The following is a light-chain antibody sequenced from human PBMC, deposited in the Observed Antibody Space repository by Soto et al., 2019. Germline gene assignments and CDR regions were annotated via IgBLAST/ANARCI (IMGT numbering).Light chain of an antibody. J-gene: IGLJ1*01. Sequence: QSVLTQPASVSGSPGQSIAISCTGTSVDVGGFEYVSWYQQHPGKVPKLMIYDVNNRPSGVSNRFSGSKSGNTASLTISGLQAEDEADYFCSSYTSSNIYVFGTGTKVTV. CDR2: DVN. CDR1: SVDVGGFEY. V-gene: IGLV2-14*03. CDR3: SSYTSSNIYV.